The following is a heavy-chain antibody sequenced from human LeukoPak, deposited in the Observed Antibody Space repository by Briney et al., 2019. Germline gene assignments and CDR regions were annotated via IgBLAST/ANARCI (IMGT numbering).Heavy chain of an antibody. Sequence: GRSLRLSCAASGFTFSSYDMHWVRQAPGKGLEWVAVISFDGSNKYYADSVKGPFTISRDNSKNTLYLQMNSLRAEDTAVYYCARGFVSSGRSIFDGMDVWGKGTTVTVSS. CDR3: ARGFVSSGRSIFDGMDV. V-gene: IGHV3-30*03. CDR1: GFTFSSYD. D-gene: IGHD2-2*01. CDR2: ISFDGSNK. J-gene: IGHJ6*04.